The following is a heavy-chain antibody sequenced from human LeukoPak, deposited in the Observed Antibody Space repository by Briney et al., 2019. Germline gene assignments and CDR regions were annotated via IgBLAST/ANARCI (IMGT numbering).Heavy chain of an antibody. Sequence: ASVKVSCKTSGYTFTNFYMHWVRQAPGQGLEWMGIINPSGANTGYAQKFQGRVTMTRDTSTSTVYMELSSLRSQDTAVYYCARQPGNEKDFWSGSMVFAFDIWGQGTMVTVSS. V-gene: IGHV1-46*01. J-gene: IGHJ3*02. D-gene: IGHD3-3*01. CDR1: GYTFTNFY. CDR3: ARQPGNEKDFWSGSMVFAFDI. CDR2: INPSGANT.